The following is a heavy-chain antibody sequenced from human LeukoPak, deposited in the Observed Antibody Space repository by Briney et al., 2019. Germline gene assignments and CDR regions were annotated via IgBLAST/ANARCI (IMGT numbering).Heavy chain of an antibody. Sequence: GSLRLSCAASGFTFSSYGMHWVRQAPGKGLEWVAFIRYDGSNKYYADSVKGRFTISRDNSKNTLYLQMNSLRAEDTAVYYCAPIAAAGTGRYMDVWGKGTTVTASS. V-gene: IGHV3-30*02. D-gene: IGHD6-13*01. CDR2: IRYDGSNK. CDR1: GFTFSSYG. J-gene: IGHJ6*03. CDR3: APIAAAGTGRYMDV.